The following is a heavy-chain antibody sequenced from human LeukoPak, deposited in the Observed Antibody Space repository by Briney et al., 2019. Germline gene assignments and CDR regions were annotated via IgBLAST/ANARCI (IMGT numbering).Heavy chain of an antibody. CDR3: CSGTYYSDY. CDR2: ISFSGDNT. J-gene: IGHJ4*01. V-gene: IGHV3-23*01. Sequence: TGGSLRLSCAASGFTFRDSAMTWVRQAPGKGLQWVSLISFSGDNTYYADSVKGRFTISRDNAKDTLYLQMNSLRAEDTAVYYCCSGTYYSDYWGQGTMVTVSS. CDR1: GFTFRDSA. D-gene: IGHD3-10*02.